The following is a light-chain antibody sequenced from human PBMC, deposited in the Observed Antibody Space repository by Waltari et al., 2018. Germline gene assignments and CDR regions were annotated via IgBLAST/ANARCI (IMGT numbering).Light chain of an antibody. CDR1: ISNIGNYY. J-gene: IGLJ2*01. CDR2: DNK. CDR3: ATWDNSLSEVV. V-gene: IGLV1-51*01. Sequence: QSVLTQPPSVSAAPGQKVTISCSGSISNIGNYYVSWYHQLPGAAPKLLIYDNKKRPSWIPDRFSASKSGTSATLRITGLQIGYEADYYCATWDNSLSEVVFGGGTKLTVL.